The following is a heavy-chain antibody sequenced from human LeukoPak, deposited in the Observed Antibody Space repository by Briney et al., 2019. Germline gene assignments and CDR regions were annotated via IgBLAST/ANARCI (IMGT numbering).Heavy chain of an antibody. CDR3: ARAPDYYDSSGYFQH. Sequence: PGGSLRLSCAASGFTFSSYEMNWVRQAPGKGLEWASYISSSGSTMYYADSVKGRFTISRDNAKNSLYLQLNSLRAEDTAVYYCARAPDYYDSSGYFQHWGQGTLVTVSS. CDR2: ISSSGSTM. CDR1: GFTFSSYE. D-gene: IGHD3-22*01. V-gene: IGHV3-48*03. J-gene: IGHJ1*01.